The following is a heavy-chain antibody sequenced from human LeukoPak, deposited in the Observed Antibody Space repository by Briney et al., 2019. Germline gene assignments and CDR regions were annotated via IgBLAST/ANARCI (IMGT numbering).Heavy chain of an antibody. CDR2: INWNGGST. CDR1: GFTFDDYG. V-gene: IGHV3-20*04. D-gene: IGHD6-19*01. J-gene: IGHJ2*01. Sequence: GGSLRLSCAASGFTFDDYGMSWVRQAPGKGLEWVSGINWNGGSTGYADSVKGRFTISRDNAKNSLYLQMNSLRAEDTALYYCARDQGYSSGWYLAWYFDLWGRGTLVTVSS. CDR3: ARDQGYSSGWYLAWYFDL.